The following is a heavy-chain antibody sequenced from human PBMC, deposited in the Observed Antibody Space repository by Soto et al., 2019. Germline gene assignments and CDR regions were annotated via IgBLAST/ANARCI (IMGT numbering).Heavy chain of an antibody. J-gene: IGHJ5*02. CDR2: ISAYNGNT. Sequence: QVQLVQSGAEVKKPGASVKVSCKASGYTFTSYGISWVRQAPGQGLEWMGWISAYNGNTNYAQKLQGRVTMTTDTSTSTAYMELRSLRSDDTAVYYCARELRITGTTTPWIWFDPWGQGTLVTVSS. D-gene: IGHD1-7*01. CDR3: ARELRITGTTTPWIWFDP. CDR1: GYTFTSYG. V-gene: IGHV1-18*01.